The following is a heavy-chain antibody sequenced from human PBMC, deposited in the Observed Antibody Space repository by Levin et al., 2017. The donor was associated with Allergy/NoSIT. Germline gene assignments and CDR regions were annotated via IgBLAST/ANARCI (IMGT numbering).Heavy chain of an antibody. CDR3: AKGGVDYGDFRDYFDY. Sequence: GGSLRLSCAASGFTFSSYAMSWVRQAPGKGLEWVSAISGSGGSTYYADSVKGRFTISRDNSKNTLYLQMNSLRAEDTAVYYCAKGGVDYGDFRDYFDYWGQGTLVTVSS. CDR1: GFTFSSYA. V-gene: IGHV3-23*01. J-gene: IGHJ4*02. CDR2: ISGSGGST. D-gene: IGHD4-17*01.